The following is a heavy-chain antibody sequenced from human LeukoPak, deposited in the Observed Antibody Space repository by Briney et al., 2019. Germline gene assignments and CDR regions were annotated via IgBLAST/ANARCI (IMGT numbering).Heavy chain of an antibody. J-gene: IGHJ4*02. CDR1: GGSFSGYY. D-gene: IGHD3/OR15-3a*01. CDR3: ARRDWSRTFDY. CDR2: INHSGST. Sequence: SETLSLTCAVYGGSFSGYYWSRIRQPPGKGLEWIGEINHSGSTNYNPSLKSRVTISVDTSKNQFSLKLSSVTAADTAVYYCARRDWSRTFDYWGQGTLVTVSS. V-gene: IGHV4-34*01.